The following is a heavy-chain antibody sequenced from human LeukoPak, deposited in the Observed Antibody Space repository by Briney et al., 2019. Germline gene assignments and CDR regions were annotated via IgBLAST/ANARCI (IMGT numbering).Heavy chain of an antibody. D-gene: IGHD5-18*01. CDR2: ISSSGGST. J-gene: IGHJ4*02. CDR3: AKIQGYYFDY. V-gene: IGHV3-23*01. CDR1: GFTFSSYA. Sequence: GGSLRLSCAASGFTFSSYAMSWVRQAPGKGLEWVSAISSSGGSTYYADSVKGRFTTSRDNSKNTLYLQMNSLRAEDTAVYYYAKIQGYYFDYWGQGTLVTVSS.